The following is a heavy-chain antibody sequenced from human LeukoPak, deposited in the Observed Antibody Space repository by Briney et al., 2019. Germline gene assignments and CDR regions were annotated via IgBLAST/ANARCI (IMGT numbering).Heavy chain of an antibody. CDR3: ARGNDFWSGYYIIDY. Sequence: PSQTLSLTCTVPGGSISSGDYYWSWIRQPPGKGLEWIGYIYYSGSTYYNPSLKSRVTISVDTSENQFSLKLSSVTAADTAVYYCARGNDFWSGYYIIDYWGQGTLVTVSS. V-gene: IGHV4-30-4*01. J-gene: IGHJ4*02. CDR1: GGSISSGDYY. CDR2: IYYSGST. D-gene: IGHD3-3*01.